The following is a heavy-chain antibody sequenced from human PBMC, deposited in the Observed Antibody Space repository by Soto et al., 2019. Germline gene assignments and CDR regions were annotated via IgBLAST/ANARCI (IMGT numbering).Heavy chain of an antibody. CDR2: ISAYNGNT. CDR3: ARGYYYDSSGYYQNAFDI. V-gene: IGHV1-18*04. Sequence: ASVEVSCRASGYTFTSYGISWVRQAPGQGLEWMGWISAYNGNTNYAQKLQGRVTMTTDTSTSTAYMELRSLRSDDTAVYYCARGYYYDSSGYYQNAFDIWGQGTMVTVSS. J-gene: IGHJ3*02. CDR1: GYTFTSYG. D-gene: IGHD3-22*01.